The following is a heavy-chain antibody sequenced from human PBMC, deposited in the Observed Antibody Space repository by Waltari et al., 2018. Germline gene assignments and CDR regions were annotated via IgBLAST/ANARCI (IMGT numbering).Heavy chain of an antibody. CDR1: GGTFSSYT. CDR3: ARAGRREPSRFLDY. CDR2: IIPILGIA. D-gene: IGHD1-26*01. Sequence: QVQLVQSGAEVKKPGSSVKVSCKASGGTFSSYTISWVRQAPGQGLEWMGRIIPILGIANYAQKFQGRVTITADKSTSTAYMELSSLRSEDTAVYYCARAGRREPSRFLDYWGQGTLVTVSS. V-gene: IGHV1-69*02. J-gene: IGHJ4*02.